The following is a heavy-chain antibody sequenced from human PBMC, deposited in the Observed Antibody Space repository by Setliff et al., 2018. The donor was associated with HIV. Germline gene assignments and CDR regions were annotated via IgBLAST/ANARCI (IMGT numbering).Heavy chain of an antibody. Sequence: KTSETLSLTCSVSGYSLSSASYWGWIRQSPEKGLEWIGSISLSGSTYYNPSLQSRVTISIDMSKNHFSLSLKSVTAADTAIYYCARGLTAPAAAGSWGQGMLVTVSS. CDR2: ISLSGST. CDR3: ARGLTAPAAAGS. J-gene: IGHJ5*02. CDR1: GYSLSSASY. D-gene: IGHD6-13*01. V-gene: IGHV4-38-2*02.